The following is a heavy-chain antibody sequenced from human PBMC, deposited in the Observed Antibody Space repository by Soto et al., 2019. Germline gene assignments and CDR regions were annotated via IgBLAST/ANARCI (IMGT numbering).Heavy chain of an antibody. J-gene: IGHJ4*02. CDR3: AKDQDIPRSTSCYYFDY. D-gene: IGHD2-2*01. CDR1: GFTFSSYA. CDR2: ISGSGGST. V-gene: IGHV3-23*01. Sequence: GGSLRLSCAAPGFTFSSYAMSWVRQAPGKGLEWVSAISGSGGSTYYADSVKGRFTISRDNSKNTLYLQMNSLRAEDTAVYYCAKDQDIPRSTSCYYFDYWGQGTLVTVSS.